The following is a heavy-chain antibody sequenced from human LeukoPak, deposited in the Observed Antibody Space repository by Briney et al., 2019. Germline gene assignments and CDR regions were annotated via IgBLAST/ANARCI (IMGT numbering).Heavy chain of an antibody. J-gene: IGHJ4*02. CDR1: GGSFSGYY. CDR3: ASQKFDY. Sequence: SETLSLTCAVYGGSFSGYYWSWIRQPPGKGLEWIGEINHSGSTNYNPSLKSRVTISVDTSKNQFSLKLSSVTAADTAVYYCASQKFDYWGQGTLVTVSS. V-gene: IGHV4-34*01. CDR2: INHSGST.